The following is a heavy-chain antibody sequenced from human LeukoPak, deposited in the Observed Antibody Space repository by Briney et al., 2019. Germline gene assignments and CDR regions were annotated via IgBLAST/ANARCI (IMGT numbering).Heavy chain of an antibody. CDR1: GYSITSGYY. D-gene: IGHD6-19*01. V-gene: IGHV4-38-2*02. Sequence: SETLSLTCTVSGYSITSGYYWGWIRQPPGKGLEWIGSIYYSGSTYYNPSLKSRVTISVDTSKNQFSLKLSSVTAADTAVYYCARIQWLVPYPYYYYMTSGAKGPRSPFP. CDR2: IYYSGST. CDR3: ARIQWLVPYPYYYYMTS. J-gene: IGHJ6*03.